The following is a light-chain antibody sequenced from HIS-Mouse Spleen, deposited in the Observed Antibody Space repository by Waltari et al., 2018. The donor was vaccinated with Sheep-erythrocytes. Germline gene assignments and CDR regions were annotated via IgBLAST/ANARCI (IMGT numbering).Light chain of an antibody. CDR3: QSYDSSLSGWV. V-gene: IGLV1-40*01. CDR2: GNS. J-gene: IGLJ3*02. CDR1: SSNIGAGYD. Sequence: QSVLTQPHSVSGAPGQRVTISCTGSSSNIGAGYDVHWYQQLPGTAPKLLIYGNSTRPSGVPDRFSGSKSGTSASLAITGLQAEDEADYYCQSYDSSLSGWVFGGGTKLTVL.